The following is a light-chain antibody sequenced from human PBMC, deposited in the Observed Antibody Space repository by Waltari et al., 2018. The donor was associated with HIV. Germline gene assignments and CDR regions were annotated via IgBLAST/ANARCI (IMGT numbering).Light chain of an antibody. CDR2: GAS. V-gene: IGKV3-20*01. J-gene: IGKJ4*01. CDR3: QQYGNSLT. CDR1: QSVNSRF. Sequence: EIVLTQSPGTLSLSPGERATLSCRASQSVNSRFLAWYQQKPGQAPRLLIYGASARATGIPDRFSGSGSGTDFTLTISRLEPEDFAVYYCQQYGNSLTFGGGTKVEIK.